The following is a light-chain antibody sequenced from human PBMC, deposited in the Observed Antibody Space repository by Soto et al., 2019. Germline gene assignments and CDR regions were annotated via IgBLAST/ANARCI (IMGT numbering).Light chain of an antibody. Sequence: SYELTQPPSVSVSPGQTARITCSGDALPKKYAYWYQQKSGQAPVLVIYDDSKRPSGIPERFPGSSSGTMATLSISGAQVEDEADYYCYSTDSSGNHRVFGGGTKLTVL. J-gene: IGLJ3*02. V-gene: IGLV3-10*01. CDR2: DDS. CDR1: ALPKKY. CDR3: YSTDSSGNHRV.